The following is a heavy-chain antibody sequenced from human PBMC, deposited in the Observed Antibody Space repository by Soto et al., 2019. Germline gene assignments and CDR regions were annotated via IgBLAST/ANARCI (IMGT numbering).Heavy chain of an antibody. CDR1: GGAFSSYA. D-gene: IGHD3-3*01. J-gene: IGHJ5*02. CDR2: ITPIFGTA. V-gene: IGHV1-69*05. CDR3: ARDPHEFWTSYWFDP. Sequence: SVKVSCKASGGAFSSYAMSWVRQAPGQGLEWMGGITPIFGTANYAEKFQGRVTLTTDTSTSTAYMELRSLRSDDTAIYYCARDPHEFWTSYWFDPWGQGTPVTVSS.